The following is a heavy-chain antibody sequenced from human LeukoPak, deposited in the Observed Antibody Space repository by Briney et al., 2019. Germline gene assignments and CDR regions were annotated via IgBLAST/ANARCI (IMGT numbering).Heavy chain of an antibody. CDR2: IYHSGST. CDR3: ARGGGYFSYFDY. CDR1: GGSISSGGYS. J-gene: IGHJ4*02. D-gene: IGHD2-15*01. V-gene: IGHV4-30-2*01. Sequence: SQTLSLTCAVSGGSISSGGYSWSWVRQPPGKGLEWIGYIYHSGSTYYSPSLKSRVTISVDGSQNQFSLQLTSVTAADTAVYYCARGGGYFSYFDYWGQGTLVTVSS.